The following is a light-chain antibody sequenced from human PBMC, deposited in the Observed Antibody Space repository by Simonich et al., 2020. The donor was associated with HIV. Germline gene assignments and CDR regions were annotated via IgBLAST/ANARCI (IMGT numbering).Light chain of an antibody. CDR1: SSNIGAGYV. CDR2: GNS. Sequence: QSVLTQPPSVSGAPGQRVTFSCPGSSSNIGAGYVVHWYQQLPGTAPKLLIYGNSNRPSGVPDRFSGSKSGTSASLAITGLQAEDEADYYCQSYDSSLSAWVFGGGTKLTVL. CDR3: QSYDSSLSAWV. J-gene: IGLJ3*02. V-gene: IGLV1-40*01.